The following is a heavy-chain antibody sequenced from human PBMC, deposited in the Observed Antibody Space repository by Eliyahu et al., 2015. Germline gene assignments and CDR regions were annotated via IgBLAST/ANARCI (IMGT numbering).Heavy chain of an antibody. J-gene: IGHJ2*01. D-gene: IGHD4-23*01. V-gene: IGHV1-46*03. CDR1: GYTFTSYY. CDR2: INPSGGST. Sequence: QVQLVQSGAEVKKPGASXKVSCKASGYTFTSYYMPWVRQAPGQGLEWIGIINPSGGSTSYAQKFQGRVTMTRDTSTSTVYMELSSLRSEDTAVYYCARGADRTVVTEYFDLWGRGTLVTVSS. CDR3: ARGADRTVVTEYFDL.